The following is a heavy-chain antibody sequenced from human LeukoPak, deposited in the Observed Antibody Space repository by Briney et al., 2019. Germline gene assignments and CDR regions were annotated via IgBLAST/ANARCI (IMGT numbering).Heavy chain of an antibody. CDR2: INPNSGAT. J-gene: IGHJ4*02. CDR3: ARTLCDGSGSYLRY. CDR1: GYTFTGYY. Sequence: ASVKVSCKASGYTFTGYYIHWVRQAPGQGLEWMGWINPNSGATNYAQKFQGRVTVTRDTSINTAYMELSRLRSDDTAVYDCARTLCDGSGSYLRYWGQGTLVSVSS. V-gene: IGHV1-2*02. D-gene: IGHD3-10*01.